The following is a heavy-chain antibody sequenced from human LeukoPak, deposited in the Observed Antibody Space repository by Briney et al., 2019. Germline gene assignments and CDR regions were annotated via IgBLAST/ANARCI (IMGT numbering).Heavy chain of an antibody. Sequence: GGSLRLSCAASGFTFSGFSMSWVRQSPTKGLEWVANIKQDGSERYYVDSVKGRFTISRDNAKNSLSLQMNNLRVEDTAVYYCARSSYSSSSSVWGQGTMVTVSS. CDR1: GFTFSGFS. D-gene: IGHD6-6*01. V-gene: IGHV3-7*01. CDR3: ARSSYSSSSSV. J-gene: IGHJ3*01. CDR2: IKQDGSER.